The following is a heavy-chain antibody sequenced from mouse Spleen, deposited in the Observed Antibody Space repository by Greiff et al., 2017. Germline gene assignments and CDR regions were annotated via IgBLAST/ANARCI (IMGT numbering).Heavy chain of an antibody. CDR2: ISNGGGST. J-gene: IGHJ2*01. Sequence: DVKLVESGGGLVQPGGSLKLSCATSGFTFSDYYMYWVRQTPEKRLEWVAYISNGGGSTYYPDTVKGRSTISRDNAKNTLYLQMSRLKSEDTAMYYCARQGNWAYFDYWGQGTTLPVSS. CDR3: ARQGNWAYFDY. D-gene: IGHD4-1*01. V-gene: IGHV5-12*02. CDR1: GFTFSDYY.